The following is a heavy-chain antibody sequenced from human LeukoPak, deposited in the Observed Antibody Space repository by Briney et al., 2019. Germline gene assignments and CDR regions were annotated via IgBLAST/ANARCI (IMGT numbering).Heavy chain of an antibody. CDR1: GFTFSSYA. V-gene: IGHV3-23*01. Sequence: GGSLRLSCAASGFTFSSYAMSWVRQAPGKGLEWVSAISGSGGSTYYADSVKGRFTISRDNSKNTLYLQMNSLRAEDTAVYYCARGVLFTIFGVGGDYFDYWGQGTLVTVSS. J-gene: IGHJ4*02. CDR2: ISGSGGST. D-gene: IGHD3-3*01. CDR3: ARGVLFTIFGVGGDYFDY.